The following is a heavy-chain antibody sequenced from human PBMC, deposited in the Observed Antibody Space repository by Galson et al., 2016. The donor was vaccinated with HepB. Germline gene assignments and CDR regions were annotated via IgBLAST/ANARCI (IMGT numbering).Heavy chain of an antibody. J-gene: IGHJ4*01. CDR1: GGRFRSFS. CDR2: LTPIFHGE. V-gene: IGHV1-69*13. D-gene: IGHD2-2*01. Sequence: SVKVSCKASGGRFRSFSFTWVRQAPGQGLEWRGGLTPIFHGENAALKFQGKVAITADDSTSTVFMELNSLRDDDTAVYYCATDGGYCSSTSCLDYWGQGTPVTVSS. CDR3: ATDGGYCSSTSCLDY.